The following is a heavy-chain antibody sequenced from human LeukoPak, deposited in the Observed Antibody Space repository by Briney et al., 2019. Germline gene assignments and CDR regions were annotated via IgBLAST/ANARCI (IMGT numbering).Heavy chain of an antibody. V-gene: IGHV1-18*01. J-gene: IGHJ4*02. CDR2: ISAYNGNT. CDR3: ARQSPYYYDSSGYDY. CDR1: GYTFTSYG. Sequence: ASVKVSCKASGYTFTSYGISWVRQAPGQGLEWMGWISAYNGNTNYAQKLQGRVTMTTDTSTSTAYMELRGLRSDDTAVYYCARQSPYYYDSSGYDYWGQGTLVTVSS. D-gene: IGHD3-22*01.